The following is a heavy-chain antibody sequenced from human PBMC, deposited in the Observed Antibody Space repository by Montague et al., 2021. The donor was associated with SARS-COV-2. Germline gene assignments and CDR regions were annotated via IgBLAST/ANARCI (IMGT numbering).Heavy chain of an antibody. D-gene: IGHD3-22*01. CDR1: GFTFRSYA. J-gene: IGHJ4*02. V-gene: IGHV3-23*01. CDR3: RVGNYYDSISDY. Sequence: SLRLSCPASGFTFRSYAMSWVRPAPGKGLEWVSALSGSGGSTYYADSVKGRFTISRDNSKNTLYLQMNSLRAEDPAVYYCRVGNYYDSISDYWGQGTLVTVA. CDR2: LSGSGGST.